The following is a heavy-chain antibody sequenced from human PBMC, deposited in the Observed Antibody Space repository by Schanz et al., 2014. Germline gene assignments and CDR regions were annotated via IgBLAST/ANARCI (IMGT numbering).Heavy chain of an antibody. CDR3: ARGLVRYFAY. CDR1: GHPFTAYY. CDR2: INPNSGGT. D-gene: IGHD2-8*02. V-gene: IGHV1-2*06. J-gene: IGHJ4*02. Sequence: QVPLVQSGAEVKKPGASVKVSCKASGHPFTAYYMHWVRQAPGQGLEWMGRINPNSGGTNYAQNFQGRVTMTRDTSISTAYMELSRLRSDDTAVYYCARGLVRYFAYWGQGTLVTVSS.